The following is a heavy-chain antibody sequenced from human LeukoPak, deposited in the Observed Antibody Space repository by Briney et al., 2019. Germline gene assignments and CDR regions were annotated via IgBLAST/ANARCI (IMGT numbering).Heavy chain of an antibody. V-gene: IGHV4-61*02. Sequence: SETLSLTCTVSGGSISSGSYYWCWIRQPAGKGLEWIGRIYTSGSTNYNPSLKSRVTISVDTSKNQFSLKLSSVTAADTAVYYCARDLYYYDSSGYYLWGFDIWGQGIMVTVSS. CDR1: GGSISSGSYY. CDR3: ARDLYYYDSSGYYLWGFDI. CDR2: IYTSGST. D-gene: IGHD3-22*01. J-gene: IGHJ3*02.